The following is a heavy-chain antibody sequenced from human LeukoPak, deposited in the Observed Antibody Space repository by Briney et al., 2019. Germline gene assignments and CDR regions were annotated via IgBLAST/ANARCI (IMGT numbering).Heavy chain of an antibody. V-gene: IGHV3-7*01. J-gene: IGHJ4*02. Sequence: GGSLRLSCAVSGFIFSGYWMTWVRQAPGKGLEWVANIKQDGSEKNYVDSVKGRFTISRDNAENSLFLHMNSLRVEDTAVYYCAREWQGGIAAAGTRIEGDYWGQGTLVAVSS. D-gene: IGHD6-13*01. CDR2: IKQDGSEK. CDR1: GFIFSGYW. CDR3: AREWQGGIAAAGTRIEGDY.